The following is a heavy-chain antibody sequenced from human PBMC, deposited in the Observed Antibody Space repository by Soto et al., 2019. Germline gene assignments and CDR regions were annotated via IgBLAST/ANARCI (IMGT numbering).Heavy chain of an antibody. CDR2: MTPNSGNT. Sequence: ASVKVSCKASGYTFTSYDINWVRQATGQGLEWMGRMTPNSGNTGYAQKFQGRVTMTRNTSISTAYMELSSLRSEDTAVYYCARGDPYYYDSSGYPGNGFDLWGQGTMVTVSS. CDR3: ARGDPYYYDSSGYPGNGFDL. V-gene: IGHV1-8*01. D-gene: IGHD3-22*01. J-gene: IGHJ3*01. CDR1: GYTFTSYD.